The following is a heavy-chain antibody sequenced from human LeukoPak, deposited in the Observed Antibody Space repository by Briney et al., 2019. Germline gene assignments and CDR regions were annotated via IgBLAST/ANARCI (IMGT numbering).Heavy chain of an antibody. CDR2: INHSGST. J-gene: IGHJ5*02. V-gene: IGHV4-34*01. CDR3: ARGRPWFDP. Sequence: SETLSLTCAVYGGSFSGYYWSWIRQPPGKGLEWIGEINHSGSTNYNPSLKSRVTISVDTSKTQFSLKLSSVTAADTAVYYCARGRPWFDPWGQGTLVTVSS. CDR1: GGSFSGYY.